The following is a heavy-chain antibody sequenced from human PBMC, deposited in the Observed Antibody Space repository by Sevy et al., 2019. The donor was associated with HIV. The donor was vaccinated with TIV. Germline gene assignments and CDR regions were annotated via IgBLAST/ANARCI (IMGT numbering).Heavy chain of an antibody. D-gene: IGHD3-3*01. CDR2: IYYSGNT. CDR1: GGSISSYY. J-gene: IGHJ6*02. Sequence: SETLSLTCTVSGGSISSYYWSWIRQPPGKGLEWIGYIYYSGNTNYNPSLKSRVTISVDTSKNQFSLKLSSVTAADTAVYYCARSYDFWSGSMDVWGQGTTVTVSS. CDR3: ARSYDFWSGSMDV. V-gene: IGHV4-59*01.